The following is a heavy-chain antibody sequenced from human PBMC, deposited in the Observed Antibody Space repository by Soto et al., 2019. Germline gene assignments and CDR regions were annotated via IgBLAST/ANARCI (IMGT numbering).Heavy chain of an antibody. J-gene: IGHJ6*02. V-gene: IGHV1-69*13. Sequence: SVKVSCKTSGGTFDNFAISWVRLAPGQGLEWMGVIIPRFATPTYAQRFQGRVSITADESTSTAYLELSSLTSDDTAVYYCARDRVMRGNSYYYGMDVWGQGTTVTVSS. CDR2: IIPRFATP. CDR1: GGTFDNFA. D-gene: IGHD2-21*01. CDR3: ARDRVMRGNSYYYGMDV.